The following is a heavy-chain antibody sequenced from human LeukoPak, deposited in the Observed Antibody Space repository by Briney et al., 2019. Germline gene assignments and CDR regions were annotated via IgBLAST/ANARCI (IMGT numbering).Heavy chain of an antibody. V-gene: IGHV4-59*08. D-gene: IGHD3-3*01. CDR3: ARHGITIFGVDSDLNPRDF. J-gene: IGHJ6*02. CDR2: IYYSGRT. CDR1: GNAMRSYE. Sequence: SETLTLTCTVSGNAMRSYESAGIRQPPGKGLEWIGYIYYSGRTNYNPTLKSRVTTSVDTSKNHFSLKLSYVPAADTAVYFCARHGITIFGVDSDLNPRDFWGQGTTVTVSS.